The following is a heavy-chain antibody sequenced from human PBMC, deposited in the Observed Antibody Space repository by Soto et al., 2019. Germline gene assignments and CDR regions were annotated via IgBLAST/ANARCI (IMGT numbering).Heavy chain of an antibody. V-gene: IGHV3-7*05. Sequence: GGSLRLSCAASGFSFSSYWMAWVRQAPGKGLEWLANINQGGSETNYVDSVKGRFTISRDNTKNSLYLQMNSLRAEDTAVYFCAKYSDYDLNYWGLGTLVTVSS. J-gene: IGHJ4*02. D-gene: IGHD5-12*01. CDR1: GFSFSSYW. CDR3: AKYSDYDLNY. CDR2: INQGGSET.